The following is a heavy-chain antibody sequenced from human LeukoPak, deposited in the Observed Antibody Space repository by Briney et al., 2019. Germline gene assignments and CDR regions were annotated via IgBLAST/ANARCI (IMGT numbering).Heavy chain of an antibody. CDR1: GLTVSSNY. J-gene: IGHJ6*02. V-gene: IGHV3-66*02. CDR3: ARGFGKAAADVFGGYTMDV. CDR2: IYAGGST. Sequence: GGSLRLSCAASGLTVSSNYMIWVRQAPGKGLEWVSLIYAGGSTYYADSVRGRFTISRDNSKNTLYLQMNSLTPEDTAVYYCARGFGKAAADVFGGYTMDVWGQGTTVIVYS. D-gene: IGHD6-13*01.